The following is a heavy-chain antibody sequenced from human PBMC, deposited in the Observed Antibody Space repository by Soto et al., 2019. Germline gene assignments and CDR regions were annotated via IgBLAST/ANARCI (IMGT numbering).Heavy chain of an antibody. J-gene: IGHJ5*02. V-gene: IGHV6-1*01. CDR2: TYYRSKWYN. Sequence: SQTLSLTCAISEDSVSSNTAAWNWIRQSPLRGLEWLGRTYYRSKWYNDYAVSVKSRITINPDTSKNQFSLQLNSVTPEDTAVYYCAREGEYDIFSWFDPWGQGTLVTVSS. CDR1: EDSVSSNTAA. D-gene: IGHD3-9*01. CDR3: AREGEYDIFSWFDP.